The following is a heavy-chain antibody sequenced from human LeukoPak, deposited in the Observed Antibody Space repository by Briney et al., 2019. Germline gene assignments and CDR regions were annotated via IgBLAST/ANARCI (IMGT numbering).Heavy chain of an antibody. Sequence: ASVKVSCKASGYTFTSYGISWVRQAPGQGLEWMGWMNPNSGNTGYAQKFQGRVTMTRNTSISTAYMELSSLKSEDTAVYYCASYGGNSLFDYWGQGTLVTVSS. V-gene: IGHV1-8*02. CDR1: GYTFTSYG. CDR3: ASYGGNSLFDY. CDR2: MNPNSGNT. D-gene: IGHD4-23*01. J-gene: IGHJ4*02.